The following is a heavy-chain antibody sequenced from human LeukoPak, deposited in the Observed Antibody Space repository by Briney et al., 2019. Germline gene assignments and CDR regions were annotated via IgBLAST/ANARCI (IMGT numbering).Heavy chain of an antibody. V-gene: IGHV3-23*01. CDR3: AKASGNSAANSYYFDY. D-gene: IGHD4-23*01. CDR1: GFTFTNYA. Sequence: GESLRLSCPASGFTFTNYAMSWVRQPPGKGLEWVSAISVGGGVTFYADSVKGRFTISRDNSKNTLYLQMNSLRAEDTAVYYCAKASGNSAANSYYFDYWGRGTLVTVSS. J-gene: IGHJ4*02. CDR2: ISVGGGVT.